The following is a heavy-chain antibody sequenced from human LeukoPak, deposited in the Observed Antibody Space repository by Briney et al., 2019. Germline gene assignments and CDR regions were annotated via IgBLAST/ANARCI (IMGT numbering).Heavy chain of an antibody. D-gene: IGHD6-6*01. J-gene: IGHJ4*02. CDR2: TYYRSKWYN. CDR3: ARDTVDSSWSHRPVDY. Sequence: SQTLSLTCAISGDSVSSNSAAWNWIRQSPSRGLEWLGRTYYRSKWYNDYAVSVKSRITINPDTSKNQFSLQLNSVTPEDTAVYYCARDTVDSSWSHRPVDYWGQGTLVTVSS. CDR1: GDSVSSNSAA. V-gene: IGHV6-1*01.